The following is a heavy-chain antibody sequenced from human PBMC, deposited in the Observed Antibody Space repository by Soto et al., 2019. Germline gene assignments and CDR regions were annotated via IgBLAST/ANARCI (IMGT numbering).Heavy chain of an antibody. D-gene: IGHD6-13*01. Sequence: HSDTLSITSTVSGGSISGGGYYWSWIRQDPGKGLEWIGNIYYSGTTYSNPSLKSRVSISVDTSQSQFSLKLSSVTAADTAVYYCARDVRSSWQYYYGMDVWGQGTTVTVPS. CDR2: IYYSGTT. V-gene: IGHV4-31*03. CDR1: GGSISGGGYY. CDR3: ARDVRSSWQYYYGMDV. J-gene: IGHJ6*02.